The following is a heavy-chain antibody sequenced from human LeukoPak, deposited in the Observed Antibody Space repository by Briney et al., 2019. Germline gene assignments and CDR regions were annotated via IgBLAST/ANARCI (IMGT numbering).Heavy chain of an antibody. CDR2: INPNSGGT. CDR3: ARVGGPYYYDSSGYNRQLDY. CDR1: GYTFTGYY. J-gene: IGHJ4*02. V-gene: IGHV1-2*02. Sequence: ASVKVSCKASGYTFTGYYMHWVRQAPGQGLEWMGWINPNSGGTNYAQKFQGRVTMTRDTSISTAYMELSRLRSDDTAVYYCARVGGPYYYDSSGYNRQLDYWGQGTLVTVSS. D-gene: IGHD3-22*01.